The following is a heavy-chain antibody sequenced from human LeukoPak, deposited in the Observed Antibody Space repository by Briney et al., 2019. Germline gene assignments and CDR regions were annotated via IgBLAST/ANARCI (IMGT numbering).Heavy chain of an antibody. J-gene: IGHJ4*02. CDR1: GFTFSSYA. D-gene: IGHD6-13*01. V-gene: IGHV3-23*01. Sequence: GGSLRLSCAASGFTFSSYAMSWVRQAPGKGLEWVSAISGSGGSTYYADSVKGRFTISRDNSKNTLYLQMNSLRAEDTAVYCCVKPDSSSWSDFDYWGQGTLVTVSS. CDR3: VKPDSSSWSDFDY. CDR2: ISGSGGST.